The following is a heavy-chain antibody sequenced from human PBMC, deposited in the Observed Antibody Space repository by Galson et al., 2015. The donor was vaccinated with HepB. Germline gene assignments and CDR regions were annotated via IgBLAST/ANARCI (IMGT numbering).Heavy chain of an antibody. CDR3: ASKGYYGSGSYSPEPFDY. CDR1: GFTFSSYA. J-gene: IGHJ4*02. D-gene: IGHD3-10*01. Sequence: SLRLSCAASGFTFSSYAIHWVRQAPGKGLEWVAIISYDGSNKYYADSVKGRFTISRDNSKNTLYLQMNSLRAEDTAVYYCASKGYYGSGSYSPEPFDYWGQGTLVTVSS. CDR2: ISYDGSNK. V-gene: IGHV3-30-3*01.